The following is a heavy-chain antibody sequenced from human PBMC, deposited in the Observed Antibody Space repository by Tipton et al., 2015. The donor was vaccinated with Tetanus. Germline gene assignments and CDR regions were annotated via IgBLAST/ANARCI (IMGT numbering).Heavy chain of an antibody. CDR3: ARGPSYYDILTGYPPAPLFDY. J-gene: IGHJ4*02. CDR2: ISAYNGNT. Sequence: QVQLVQSGAEVKKPGASVKVSCKASGYTFTSYGISWVRQAPGQGLEWMGWISAYNGNTNYAQKLQGRVTMTTDTSTSTAYMELRSLRSDDTAVYYCARGPSYYDILTGYPPAPLFDYWGQGTLVTVSS. V-gene: IGHV1-18*01. D-gene: IGHD3-9*01. CDR1: GYTFTSYG.